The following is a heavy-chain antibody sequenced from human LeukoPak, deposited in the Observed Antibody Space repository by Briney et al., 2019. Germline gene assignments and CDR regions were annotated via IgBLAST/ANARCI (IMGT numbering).Heavy chain of an antibody. D-gene: IGHD2/OR15-2a*01. CDR3: ATDGIPSATALAS. CDR1: GFTFSHYG. J-gene: IGHJ4*02. V-gene: IGHV3-30*02. CDR2: IKYDGSKI. Sequence: GGSLRLSCETSGFTFSHYGIHWVRQVPGMGLEWVAFIKYDGSKIYYAESVQGRFTISRDNSKNNLFLQMTRMRPQDTAVYYCATDGIPSATALASWGQGTLVTVSS.